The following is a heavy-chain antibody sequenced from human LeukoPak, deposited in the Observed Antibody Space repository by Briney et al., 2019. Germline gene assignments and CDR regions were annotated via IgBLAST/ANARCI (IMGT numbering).Heavy chain of an antibody. V-gene: IGHV3-21*01. CDR2: ISSSSSYI. Sequence: GGSLRLSCAASGLTFSSYSMNWVRQAPGKGLEWVSSISSSSSYIYYADSVKGRFTISRDNAKNSLYPQMNSLRAEDTAVYYCAREKNDIVLTSYYFDYWGQGTLVTVSS. CDR1: GLTFSSYS. D-gene: IGHD5-12*01. J-gene: IGHJ4*02. CDR3: AREKNDIVLTSYYFDY.